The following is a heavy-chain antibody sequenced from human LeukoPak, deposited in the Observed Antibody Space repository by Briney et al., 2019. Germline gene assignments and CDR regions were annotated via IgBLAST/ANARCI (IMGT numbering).Heavy chain of an antibody. D-gene: IGHD4-11*01. CDR1: GGSISSSSYY. V-gene: IGHV4-39*01. CDR2: IYYSGST. CDR3: ARHSNFEAAFDI. J-gene: IGHJ3*02. Sequence: PSETLSLTCTVPGGSISSSSYYWGWIRQPPGKGLEWIVSIYYSGSTYYNPSLKSRVTISVDTSKNQFSLKLSSVTAADTAVYYCARHSNFEAAFDIWGQGTMVTVSS.